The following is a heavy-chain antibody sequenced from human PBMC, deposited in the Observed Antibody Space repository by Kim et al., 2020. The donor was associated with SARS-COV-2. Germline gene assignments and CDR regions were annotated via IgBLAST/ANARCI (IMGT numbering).Heavy chain of an antibody. CDR2: GST. J-gene: IGHJ4*02. CDR3: ARSDIALDS. Sequence: GSTNSNPSLKSRVTISRDTSKNQFSLKLSSVTAADTAVYFCARSDIALDSWGQGTLVTVSS. V-gene: IGHV4-59*01.